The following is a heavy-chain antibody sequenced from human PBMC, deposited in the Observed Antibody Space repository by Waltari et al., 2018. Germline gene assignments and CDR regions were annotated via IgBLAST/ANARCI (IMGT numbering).Heavy chain of an antibody. CDR2: ISHSGKT. J-gene: IGHJ5*02. Sequence: QVQLQESGPGLARPSEPLSLSCLVSSFSIRSGYFWGWHRQPPGKGLEWSGSISHSGKTYYNPSLKSRVTMSVDTSNNHFALKLTSVTAADTAIYYCVRDLGGSGTSWFDAWGQGTLVTVSS. V-gene: IGHV4-38-2*02. CDR3: VRDLGGSGTSWFDA. CDR1: SFSIRSGYF. D-gene: IGHD3-10*01.